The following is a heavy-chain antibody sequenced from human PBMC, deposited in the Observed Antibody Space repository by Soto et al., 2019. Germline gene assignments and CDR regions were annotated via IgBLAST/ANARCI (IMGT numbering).Heavy chain of an antibody. J-gene: IGHJ6*02. CDR2: IYTSGGT. V-gene: IGHV4-4*07. CDR1: GGSSSSHY. Sequence: SETLSLTCSVSGGSSSSHYLSWIRQPAGKGLEWIGRIYTSGGTNYNPSLKSRLTMSVDTSKKQFSLKLTSVTAADTAVYYCARGAAAGVDYGMDVWGQGTTVTVSS. D-gene: IGHD6-13*01. CDR3: ARGAAAGVDYGMDV.